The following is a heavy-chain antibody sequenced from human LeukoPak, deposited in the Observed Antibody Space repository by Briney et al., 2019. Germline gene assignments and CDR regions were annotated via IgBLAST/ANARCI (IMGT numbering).Heavy chain of an antibody. CDR2: ISGDGGST. CDR3: AKDIGATVEYYFQH. J-gene: IGHJ1*01. Sequence: GGSLRLSCAASGFTFDDYAMHWVRQAPGKGLELVSLISGDGGSTYYADSVKGRFTISRDNSKNSLYLQMNSLRTEDTALYYCAKDIGATVEYYFQHWGQGTLVTVSS. V-gene: IGHV3-43*02. CDR1: GFTFDDYA. D-gene: IGHD1-26*01.